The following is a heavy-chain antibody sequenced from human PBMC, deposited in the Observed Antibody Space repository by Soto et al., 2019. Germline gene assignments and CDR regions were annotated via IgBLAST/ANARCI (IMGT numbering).Heavy chain of an antibody. Sequence: GGSLRLSCATSGFTFTIYAMSWVRQAPGKGLEWVSAITGSGGSTYYADSVKGRSTISRDNSKNTLYLQMNSLRAEDTAVYYCAKARGAMVRGAAFYFDYWGQGTLVTVSS. CDR3: AKARGAMVRGAAFYFDY. CDR2: ITGSGGST. D-gene: IGHD3-10*01. J-gene: IGHJ4*02. V-gene: IGHV3-23*01. CDR1: GFTFTIYA.